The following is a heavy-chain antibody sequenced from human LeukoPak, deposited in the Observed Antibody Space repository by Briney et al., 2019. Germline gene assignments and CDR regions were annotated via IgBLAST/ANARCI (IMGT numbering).Heavy chain of an antibody. CDR3: TTEFGRPGY. CDR1: GFRFSDYW. V-gene: IGHV3-7*05. J-gene: IGHJ4*02. CDR2: IKKDGSEK. Sequence: PGGSLRLSCVASGFRFSDYWISWVRQAPGKGLEWVANIKKDGSEKNYVDSVKDRFTISRDNAKNSLYLQMNSLRVEDTAAYYCTTEFGRPGYWGQGTLVTVSS. D-gene: IGHD3-16*01.